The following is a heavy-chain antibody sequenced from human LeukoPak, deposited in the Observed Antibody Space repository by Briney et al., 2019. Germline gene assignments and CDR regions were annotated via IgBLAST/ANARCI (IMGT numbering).Heavy chain of an antibody. Sequence: ASVKVSCKASGYTFTGYYMHWVRQAPGQGLEWMGRINPNSGGTNYAQKFQGRVTMTRDTSISTAYMELSRLRSDDTAVYYSARDSRLVGAKETFDYWGQGTLVTVSS. J-gene: IGHJ4*02. D-gene: IGHD1-26*01. CDR2: INPNSGGT. CDR3: ARDSRLVGAKETFDY. V-gene: IGHV1-2*06. CDR1: GYTFTGYY.